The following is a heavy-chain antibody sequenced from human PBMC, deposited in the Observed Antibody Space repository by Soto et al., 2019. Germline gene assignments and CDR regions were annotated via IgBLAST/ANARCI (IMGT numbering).Heavy chain of an antibody. J-gene: IGHJ4*02. V-gene: IGHV1-24*01. Sequence: ASVKVSCKVSGYTLTELSIHWVRQAPGKGLEWMGGFDPEDGETIYAQKFQGRVTMTEDTSTDTAYMELSSLRSEDTAVYYCATARVLRYFDWSHPGFDYWGQGTLLTVSS. D-gene: IGHD3-9*01. CDR3: ATARVLRYFDWSHPGFDY. CDR1: GYTLTELS. CDR2: FDPEDGET.